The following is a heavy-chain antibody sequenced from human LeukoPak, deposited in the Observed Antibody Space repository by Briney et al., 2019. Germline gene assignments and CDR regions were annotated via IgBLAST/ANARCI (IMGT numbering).Heavy chain of an antibody. D-gene: IGHD3-22*01. V-gene: IGHV3-23*01. CDR3: AKDQTLSYDSSGYYYSAFDI. CDR1: GFTFSSHG. CDR2: ISPNGVIT. J-gene: IGHJ3*02. Sequence: PGGSLRLSCAASGFTFSSHGMNWVRQAPGKGLEWVSGISPNGVITYYADSVKGRFTISRDNSKGTVYLQMNSLRAEDTAVYYCAKDQTLSYDSSGYYYSAFDIWGQGTMVTVSS.